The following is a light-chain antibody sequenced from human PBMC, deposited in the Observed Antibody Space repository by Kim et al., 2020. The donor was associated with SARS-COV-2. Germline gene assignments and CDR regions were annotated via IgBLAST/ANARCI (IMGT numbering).Light chain of an antibody. CDR2: DNK. CDR1: TSNMGSDY. CDR3: GPWDTSLSAVV. J-gene: IGLJ2*01. Sequence: GQKVTISCSGSTSNMGSDYVSWYQQLPGTAHKLLIYDNKKRPSGIPDRFSPSKSGTSATLGITGLQTGDGADYYCGPWDTSLSAVVFGGGTQLTVL. V-gene: IGLV1-51*01.